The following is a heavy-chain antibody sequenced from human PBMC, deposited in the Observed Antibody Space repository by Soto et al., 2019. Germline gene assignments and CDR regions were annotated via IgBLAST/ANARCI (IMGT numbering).Heavy chain of an antibody. CDR3: ARDFGVVSTYYFDY. Sequence: GGSLRLSCAASGFTFSSYWMSWVRRAPGKGLEWVANIKQDGSEKYYVDSVKGRFTISRDNAKNSLYLQMNSLRAEDTAVYYCARDFGVVSTYYFDYWGQGTLVTVSS. D-gene: IGHD3-3*01. J-gene: IGHJ4*02. V-gene: IGHV3-7*03. CDR1: GFTFSSYW. CDR2: IKQDGSEK.